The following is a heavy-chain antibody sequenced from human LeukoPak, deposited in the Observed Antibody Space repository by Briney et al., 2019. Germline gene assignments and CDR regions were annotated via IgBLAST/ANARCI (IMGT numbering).Heavy chain of an antibody. D-gene: IGHD6-13*01. J-gene: IGHJ4*02. CDR3: AKDGYSSSWYRGKYFDY. CDR2: ISGSGGST. V-gene: IGHV3-23*01. CDR1: GFPFSSYA. Sequence: PGGSLRLSCSASGFPFSSYAMSTVRQAPGKGLEWDPAISGSGGSTYYADSVKGRFTISRDNSKNTLYLQMNSLRAEDTAVYYCAKDGYSSSWYRGKYFDYWGQGTLVTVSS.